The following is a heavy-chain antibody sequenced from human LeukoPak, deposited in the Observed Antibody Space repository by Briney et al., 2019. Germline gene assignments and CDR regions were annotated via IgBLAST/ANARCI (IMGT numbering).Heavy chain of an antibody. Sequence: ASVKVSCKASGYTFTSYDINWVRQATGQGLEWMGWMNPNSGNTGYAQKFQGRVTMTRDTSISTAYMELSSLRSEDTAVYYCARTWSSSWYQDYFDYWGQGTLVTVSS. J-gene: IGHJ4*02. CDR1: GYTFTSYD. D-gene: IGHD6-13*01. CDR2: MNPNSGNT. CDR3: ARTWSSSWYQDYFDY. V-gene: IGHV1-8*01.